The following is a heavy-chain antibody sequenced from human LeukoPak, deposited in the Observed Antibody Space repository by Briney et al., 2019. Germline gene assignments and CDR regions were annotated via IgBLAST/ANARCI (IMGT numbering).Heavy chain of an antibody. CDR3: ARAPPRGSYYRGYFDY. CDR2: INHSGST. Sequence: SETLSLTCTVSGQSITIPYYWSWIRQPPGKGLEWIGEINHSGSTNYNPSLKSRVTISVDTSKNQFSLNLSSVTAADTAVYYCARAPPRGSYYRGYFDYWGQGTLVTVSS. D-gene: IGHD3-10*01. J-gene: IGHJ4*02. CDR1: GQSITIPYY. V-gene: IGHV4-34*01.